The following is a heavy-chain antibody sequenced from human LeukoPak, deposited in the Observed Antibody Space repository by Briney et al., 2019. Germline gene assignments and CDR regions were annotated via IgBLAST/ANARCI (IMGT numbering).Heavy chain of an antibody. CDR2: IYPSGST. D-gene: IGHD6-25*01. CDR3: ARHSGHGYMDV. CDR1: GGSISTYY. V-gene: IGHV4-4*07. Sequence: SETLSLTCTVSGGSISTYYWSWIRQPAGKGLEWIGRIYPSGSTNYNPSLKSRVSMSVDTSKNQFSLKLNSVTAADTAVYYCARHSGHGYMDVWGKGTTVTISS. J-gene: IGHJ6*03.